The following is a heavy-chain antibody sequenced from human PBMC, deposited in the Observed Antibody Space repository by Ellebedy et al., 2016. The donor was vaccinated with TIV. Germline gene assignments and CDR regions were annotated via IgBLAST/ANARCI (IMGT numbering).Heavy chain of an antibody. CDR3: VRLAGGGSSTSLAYFDF. CDR1: GYTFINYW. D-gene: IGHD2-2*01. Sequence: GESLKISCKGSGYTFINYWIAWVRQMPGKGLEWMGIVFCGGSSVRYSPSFQGQVTISADKSTSTAYLQWSSLKASDTAMFYCVRLAGGGSSTSLAYFDFWGQGTLVTVSS. CDR2: VFCGGSSV. V-gene: IGHV5-51*01. J-gene: IGHJ4*02.